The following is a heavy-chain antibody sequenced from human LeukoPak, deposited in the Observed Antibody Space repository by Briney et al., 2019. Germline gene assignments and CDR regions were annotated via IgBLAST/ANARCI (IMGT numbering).Heavy chain of an antibody. V-gene: IGHV3-21*04. D-gene: IGHD5-18*01. CDR3: ANDLGWIQLNLG. CDR1: GFTFSGSA. Sequence: PGGSLRLSCAASGFTFSGSAMNWVRQAPGKGLEWVSSISGSSSYIYYADSVKGRFTISRDNAKNTLHLQMNSLRAEDTAVYYCANDLGWIQLNLGRGQGTLVTVSS. J-gene: IGHJ4*02. CDR2: ISGSSSYI.